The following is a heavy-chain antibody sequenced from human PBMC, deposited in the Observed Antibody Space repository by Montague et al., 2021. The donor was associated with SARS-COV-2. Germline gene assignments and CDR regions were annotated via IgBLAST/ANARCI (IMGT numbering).Heavy chain of an antibody. CDR2: IFHSGSI. D-gene: IGHD6-13*01. CDR3: ATLSRQTAAGTRDYFGLDV. J-gene: IGHJ6*02. V-gene: IGHV4-4*02. Sequence: SETLYLNCRVSGDSISTSTWWTWVRQTPGKGLEWIGEIFHSGSINYNPSLKSRVSISVDKSTNQFSLRLSSLIAADTAVNYCATLSRQTAAGTRDYFGLDVWGQGTTVVVSS. CDR1: GDSISTSTW.